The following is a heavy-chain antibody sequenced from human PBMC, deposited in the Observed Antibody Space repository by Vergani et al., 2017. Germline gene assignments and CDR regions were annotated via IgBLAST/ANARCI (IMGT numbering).Heavy chain of an antibody. D-gene: IGHD7-27*01. Sequence: QVQLVESGGGVVQPGRSLRLSCAASGFTFRSYGMHWVRQAPGKGLEWVAVIWYDGSNKYYADSVKGRFTISRDNSKNTLYLQMNSLRAEDTAVYYCARSPTGEGYYYMDVWGKGTTVTVSS. V-gene: IGHV3-33*01. CDR2: IWYDGSNK. CDR3: ARSPTGEGYYYMDV. J-gene: IGHJ6*03. CDR1: GFTFRSYG.